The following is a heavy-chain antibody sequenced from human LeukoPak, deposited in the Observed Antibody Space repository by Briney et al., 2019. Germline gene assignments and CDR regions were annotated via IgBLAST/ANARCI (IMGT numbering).Heavy chain of an antibody. D-gene: IGHD3-22*01. CDR2: INHSGYT. CDR3: SRQVVGNGY. Sequence: SETLSLTCAVYGESSFSSYYWSWIRQTPGGALEWIGEINHSGYTNYNPSLKSRVTLSIDTSKNQFSLRLNSVTAADTAVYYCSRQVVGNGYWGQGTLVTVSS. CDR1: GESSFSSYY. J-gene: IGHJ4*02. V-gene: IGHV4-34*01.